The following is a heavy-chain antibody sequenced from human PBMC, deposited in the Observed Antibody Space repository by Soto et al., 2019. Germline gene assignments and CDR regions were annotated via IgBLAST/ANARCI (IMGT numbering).Heavy chain of an antibody. CDR1: GGSISRYY. CDR2: VYYTGST. D-gene: IGHD2-2*01. J-gene: IGHJ5*02. CDR3: ARVSEYCSSTSCCDP. Sequence: SETLSLTCTVSGGSISRYYWSWIRQPPGKGLEWIGYVYYTGSTTYNPSLKSLVTISVETSQKQFSLKLSSVTAADTAVYYCARVSEYCSSTSCCDPWGQGTLVAVS. V-gene: IGHV4-59*01.